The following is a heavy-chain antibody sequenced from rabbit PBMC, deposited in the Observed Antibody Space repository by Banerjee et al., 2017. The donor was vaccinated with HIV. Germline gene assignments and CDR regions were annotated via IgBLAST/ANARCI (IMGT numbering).Heavy chain of an antibody. CDR1: GFSFSSSQY. V-gene: IGHV1S45*01. D-gene: IGHD2-1*01. Sequence: QEQLEESGGDLVKPEGSLTLTCTASGFSFSSSQYMCWVRQAPGKGLEWIACIYAGSSGTNYYASWAEGRFTISKTSSTTVTLQMTSLTAADTATYFCARDRWDDYGNYDLWGQGTLVTVS. CDR3: ARDRWDDYGNYDL. CDR2: IYAGSSGTN. J-gene: IGHJ4*01.